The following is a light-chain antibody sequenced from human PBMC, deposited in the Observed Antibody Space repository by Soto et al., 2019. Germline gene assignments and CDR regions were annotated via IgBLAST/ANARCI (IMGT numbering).Light chain of an antibody. CDR3: CSYAGSTSV. V-gene: IGLV2-23*02. CDR2: EVT. J-gene: IGLJ1*01. CDR1: SSDVGAYNL. Sequence: QSVLTQPASVSGSPGQSITISCTGTSSDVGAYNLVSWYQQHSGKAPLLLIYEVTQRPSGVSYRFSGSKSGSTASLTISGLQAEDEGDYYCCSYAGSTSVFGTGTKVTVL.